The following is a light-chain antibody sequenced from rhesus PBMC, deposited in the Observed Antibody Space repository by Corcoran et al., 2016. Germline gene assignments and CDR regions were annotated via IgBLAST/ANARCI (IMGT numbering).Light chain of an antibody. V-gene: IGKV1S14*01. Sequence: DVQMTQSPSSLSASVGDTVTITCRASQAISNFLAWYQHKPRKAPKLLLYSPSILVNGFPSRLRGSGSGTEFTLSISSLHPKVFVIYYCQQHRNYPLTFGGGAKVDLK. CDR1: QAISNF. CDR3: QQHRNYPLT. J-gene: IGKJ4*01. CDR2: SPS.